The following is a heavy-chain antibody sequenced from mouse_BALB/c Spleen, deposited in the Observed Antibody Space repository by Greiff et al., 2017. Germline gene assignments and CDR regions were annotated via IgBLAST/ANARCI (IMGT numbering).Heavy chain of an antibody. CDR3: ARWGERRDYAMDY. J-gene: IGHJ4*01. Sequence: QVQLQQPGAELVMPGASVKMSCKASGYTFTDYWMHWVKQRPGQGLEWIGAIDTSDSYTSYNQKFKGKATLTVDESSSTAYMQLSSLTSEDSAVYYCARWGERRDYAMDYWGQGTSVTVSS. CDR2: IDTSDSYT. D-gene: IGHD2-12*01. CDR1: GYTFTDYW. V-gene: IGHV1-69*01.